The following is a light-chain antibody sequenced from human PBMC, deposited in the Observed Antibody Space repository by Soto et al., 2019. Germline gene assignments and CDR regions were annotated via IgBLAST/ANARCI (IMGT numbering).Light chain of an antibody. J-gene: IGKJ5*01. CDR2: DAS. CDR3: QQRSNWPPIT. CDR1: QSVSSSN. V-gene: IGKV3-11*01. Sequence: EIVLTQSPGTLSLSPGERATLSCRAVQSVSSSNLAWYQQKPGQAPRLLIYDASNRATGIPARFSGSGSGTDFTLTISSLEPEDFAVYYCQQRSNWPPITFGQGTRLEI.